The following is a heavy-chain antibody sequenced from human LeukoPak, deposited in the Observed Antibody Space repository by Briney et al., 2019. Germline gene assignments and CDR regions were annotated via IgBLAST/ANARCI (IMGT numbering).Heavy chain of an antibody. V-gene: IGHV4-39*01. CDR1: GGSISSSGYY. CDR3: ARHNSGSIVVVTGWFDP. D-gene: IGHD3-22*01. J-gene: IGHJ5*02. Sequence: SGTLSLTCTVSGGSISSSGYYWGWIRQPPGKGLEWIGSIYYSGSTYYNPSLKSRVTISVDTSKNQFSLKLSSVTAADTAVYYCARHNSGSIVVVTGWFDPWGQGTLVTVSS. CDR2: IYYSGST.